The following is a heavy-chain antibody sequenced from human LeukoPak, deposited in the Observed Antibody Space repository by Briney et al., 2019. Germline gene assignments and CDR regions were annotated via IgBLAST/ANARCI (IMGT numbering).Heavy chain of an antibody. V-gene: IGHV1-24*01. D-gene: IGHD3-9*01. CDR1: GGTFSRYA. J-gene: IGHJ2*01. Sequence: GSSVKVSCKASGGTFSRYAITWVRQAPGKGLEWMGGFDPEDGETIYAQKFQGRVTMTEDTSTDTAYMELSSLRSEDTAVYYCATAATDILTGYPYWYFDLWGRGTLVTVSS. CDR3: ATAATDILTGYPYWYFDL. CDR2: FDPEDGET.